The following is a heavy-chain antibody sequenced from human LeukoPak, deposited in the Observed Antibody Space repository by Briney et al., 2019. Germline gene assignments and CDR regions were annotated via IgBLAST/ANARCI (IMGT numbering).Heavy chain of an antibody. CDR2: IDPTGGST. V-gene: IGHV1-46*01. Sequence: GASVKVSCKASGYTFTNYYIHWVRQAPGQGLEWMGIIDPTGGSTIYAQKFQGRVTMTRSTSISTAYMELSSLRFEDTAVYFCTRSVRNGHFDYWGQGTLVTVSS. J-gene: IGHJ4*02. D-gene: IGHD2-8*01. CDR3: TRSVRNGHFDY. CDR1: GYTFTNYY.